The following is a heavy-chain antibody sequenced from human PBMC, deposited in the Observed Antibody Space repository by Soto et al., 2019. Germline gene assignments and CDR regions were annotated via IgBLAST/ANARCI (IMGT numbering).Heavy chain of an antibody. CDR3: ARVSFPNTYYYDSSGYHGGPWFEP. J-gene: IGHJ5*02. Sequence: ASVKVSCKASGYTFTGYYMHWVRQAPGQGLEWMGWINPNSGGTNYAQKFQGWVTMTRDTSISTAYMELSRLRSDDTAVYYCARVSFPNTYYYDSSGYHGGPWFEPWGQGTLVTVSS. CDR1: GYTFTGYY. V-gene: IGHV1-2*04. CDR2: INPNSGGT. D-gene: IGHD3-22*01.